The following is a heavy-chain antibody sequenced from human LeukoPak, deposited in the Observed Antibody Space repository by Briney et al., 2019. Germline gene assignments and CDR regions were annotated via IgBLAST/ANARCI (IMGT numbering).Heavy chain of an antibody. D-gene: IGHD6-13*01. CDR1: GGTFSSYA. Sequence: GASVKVSCNASGGTFSSYAISWVRQPPGQGLEWMGVIIPIFGTANYAQKFQGRVRITTDESTSTAYMELSSLRSEDTAVYYCARDGIAAAGTSQHTPDYYYYMDVWGKGTTATVSS. CDR2: IIPIFGTA. CDR3: ARDGIAAAGTSQHTPDYYYYMDV. V-gene: IGHV1-69*05. J-gene: IGHJ6*03.